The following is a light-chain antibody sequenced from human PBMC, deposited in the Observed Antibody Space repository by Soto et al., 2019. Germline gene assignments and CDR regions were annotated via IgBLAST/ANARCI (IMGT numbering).Light chain of an antibody. Sequence: QSALTQPPSASGSPGQSVAISCTGTSSDVGAYIYVSWYQQHPGKAPKLVIYEINKRPSGVPDRFSGSKSGNTASLTVSGLQVEDEADYYCSIYAGGNSVIFGAGTKVTVL. J-gene: IGLJ2*01. CDR3: SIYAGGNSVI. CDR1: SSDVGAYIY. V-gene: IGLV2-8*01. CDR2: EIN.